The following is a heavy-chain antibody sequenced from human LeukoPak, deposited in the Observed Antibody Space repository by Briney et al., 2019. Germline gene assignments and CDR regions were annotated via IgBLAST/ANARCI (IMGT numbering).Heavy chain of an antibody. J-gene: IGHJ4*02. CDR3: TRILTGHYNFDY. D-gene: IGHD3-9*01. CDR2: ISSGGNT. Sequence: GGSLRLSCAASGFTFNNFALTWVRQAPGKGLEWVSAISSGGNTYYTDSVKGRFTISRDNSKSTLYLQVNSQGAEDTAVYYCTRILTGHYNFDYWGQGTLVTVSS. CDR1: GFTFNNFA. V-gene: IGHV3-23*01.